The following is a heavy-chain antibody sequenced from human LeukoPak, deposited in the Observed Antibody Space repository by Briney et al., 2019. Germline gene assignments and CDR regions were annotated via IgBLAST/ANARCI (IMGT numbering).Heavy chain of an antibody. CDR3: ARTDIVLVPAAIENGFDY. CDR2: IYPGDSDT. J-gene: IGHJ4*02. D-gene: IGHD2-2*01. Sequence: GESLKISCKGSGYSFTSYWIGWVRQMPGKGLEWMGIIYPGDSDTSYSPSFQGQVTISADKSISTAYLQWSSLKASDTAMYYCARTDIVLVPAAIENGFDYWGQGTLVTVSS. CDR1: GYSFTSYW. V-gene: IGHV5-51*01.